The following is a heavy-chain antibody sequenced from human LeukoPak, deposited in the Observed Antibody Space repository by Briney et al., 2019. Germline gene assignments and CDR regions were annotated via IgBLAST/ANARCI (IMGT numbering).Heavy chain of an antibody. CDR2: IYYSGST. J-gene: IGHJ6*03. V-gene: IGHV4-39*01. CDR3: ARASGSYGPYYYYYMDV. D-gene: IGHD1-26*01. Sequence: SETLSPTCTVSGGSLSSSSYYWGWIRQPPGKGLGWIGSIYYSGSTYYNPSLKSRVTISVGTSKNQFSLKLSSVTAADTAVYYCARASGSYGPYYYYYMDVWDKGTTVTVSS. CDR1: GGSLSSSSYY.